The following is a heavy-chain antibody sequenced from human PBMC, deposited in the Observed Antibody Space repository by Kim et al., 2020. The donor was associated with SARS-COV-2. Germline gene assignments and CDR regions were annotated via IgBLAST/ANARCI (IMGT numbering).Heavy chain of an antibody. CDR2: IYYSGST. V-gene: IGHV4-39*01. J-gene: IGHJ5*02. D-gene: IGHD3-10*01. CDR1: GGSISSSSYY. Sequence: SETLSLTCTVSGGSISSSSYYWDWIRQPPGKGLEWIGSIYYSGSTYYNPSLKSRVTISVDTSKNQFSLKLSSVTAADTAVYYCARLLWFGEFRCSWFDPWGQGTLVTVSS. CDR3: ARLLWFGEFRCSWFDP.